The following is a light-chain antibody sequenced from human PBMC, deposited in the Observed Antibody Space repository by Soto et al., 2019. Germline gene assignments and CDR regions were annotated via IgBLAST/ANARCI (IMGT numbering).Light chain of an antibody. V-gene: IGLV2-14*01. CDR3: SSYTSSSTLV. CDR2: DVS. CDR1: SSDVGDYNY. Sequence: QSVLTQPASVSGSPGQSITISCTGTSSDVGDYNYVSWYQQHPGKAPKVMIYDVSNRPSGVSNRFSGSKSGNTASLTISGLQAEDEADYYCSSYTSSSTLVFGTGTKLNVL. J-gene: IGLJ1*01.